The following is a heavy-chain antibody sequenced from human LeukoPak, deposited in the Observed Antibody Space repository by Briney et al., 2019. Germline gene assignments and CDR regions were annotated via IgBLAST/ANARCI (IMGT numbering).Heavy chain of an antibody. CDR1: GFTFTSYE. D-gene: IGHD3-10*01. J-gene: IGHJ5*02. CDR3: ARAGHDSGNCYWFDP. V-gene: IGHV3-48*03. CDR2: ISGSGSTI. Sequence: PGGSLRLPCAASGFTFTSYEMNWVRQSPGKGLEWVSYISGSGSTIYYADSVKGRFTISRNNAKKSLYLQMNSLRADDTAVYYCARAGHDSGNCYWFDPWGQGTLVTVSS.